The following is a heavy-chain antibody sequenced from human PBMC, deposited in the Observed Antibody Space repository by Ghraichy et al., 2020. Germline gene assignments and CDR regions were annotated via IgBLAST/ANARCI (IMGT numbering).Heavy chain of an antibody. V-gene: IGHV1-69*04. Sequence: SVKVSCKASGGRLTDFTLNWVRQASRQGLEWMGRLISIGNMVNYAQKFHDRVTMTADKFTNVAYMELTNLTSEDTAVYYCAREEDIIELAAKFDPWGQGTPVTVSS. CDR1: GGRLTDFT. D-gene: IGHD2-15*01. CDR2: LISIGNMV. J-gene: IGHJ5*02. CDR3: AREEDIIELAAKFDP.